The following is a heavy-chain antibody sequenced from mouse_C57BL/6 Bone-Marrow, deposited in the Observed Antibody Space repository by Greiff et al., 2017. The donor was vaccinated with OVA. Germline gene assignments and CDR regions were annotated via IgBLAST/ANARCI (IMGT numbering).Heavy chain of an antibody. CDR3: ARSGAGAMDY. V-gene: IGHV1-81*01. Sequence: VQLQQSGAELAMPGASVKLSCKASGYTFTSYGISWVKQRPGQGLEWIGEIYPRSGNTYYNEKFKGKATLTADKSSSTAYMQRSSLTSEDSAVYYSARSGAGAMDYWGQGTSVTVAS. CDR1: GYTFTSYG. CDR2: IYPRSGNT. J-gene: IGHJ4*01. D-gene: IGHD3-1*01.